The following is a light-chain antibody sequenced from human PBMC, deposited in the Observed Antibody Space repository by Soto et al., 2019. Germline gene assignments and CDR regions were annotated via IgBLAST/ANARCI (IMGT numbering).Light chain of an antibody. CDR1: RSIIGNHY. Sequence: MGTQAPSVSGAPGQKVTTFCSGSRSIIGNHYVSWYQQLPGTAPKPLIYDNKERPSGIPDRFSGSKSGTSATLGITGLQTGDEADYYCATWDSSLSAGVFGGGTKVTVL. CDR3: ATWDSSLSAGV. J-gene: IGLJ2*01. V-gene: IGLV1-51*01. CDR2: DNK.